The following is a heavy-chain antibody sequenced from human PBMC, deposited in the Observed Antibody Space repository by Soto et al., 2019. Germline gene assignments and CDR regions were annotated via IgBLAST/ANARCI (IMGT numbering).Heavy chain of an antibody. CDR3: ARDHNYDFWSGYSTRLYYYYGMDV. Sequence: PGGSLRLSCAASGFTFSSYSMNWVRQAPGKGLEWVSSISSSSSYIYYADSVKGRFTISRDNAKNSLYLQMNSLRAEDTAEYYCARDHNYDFWSGYSTRLYYYYGMDVWGQGTTVTVSS. CDR2: ISSSSSYI. V-gene: IGHV3-21*01. CDR1: GFTFSSYS. D-gene: IGHD3-3*01. J-gene: IGHJ6*02.